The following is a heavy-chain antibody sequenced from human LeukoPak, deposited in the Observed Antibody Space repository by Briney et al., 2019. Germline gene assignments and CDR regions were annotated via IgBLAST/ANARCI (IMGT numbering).Heavy chain of an antibody. D-gene: IGHD5-12*01. V-gene: IGHV1-3*01. CDR2: INAGNGNT. CDR1: GYTFTSYA. CDR3: ARVRWLRLTGTYNWFDP. J-gene: IGHJ5*02. Sequence: ASVKVSFKGSGYTFTSYAMHWVRQAPGQRREWMGWINAGNGNTKYSQKFQGRVTITRDTSASTAYMELSSLRSEDTAVYYCARVRWLRLTGTYNWFDPWGQGTLVTVSS.